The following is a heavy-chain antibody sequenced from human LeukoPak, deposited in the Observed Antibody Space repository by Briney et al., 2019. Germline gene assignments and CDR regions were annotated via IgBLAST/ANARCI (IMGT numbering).Heavy chain of an antibody. J-gene: IGHJ4*02. CDR2: INNDGSST. Sequence: GGSLRLSCAASGFIFSNYAMTWVRQAPGKGLVWVSRINNDGSSTSYADSVKGRFTISRDNAKNTLYLQMNSLRTEDTAVYYCACYGIAPPYWGQGTLVTVSS. CDR3: ACYGIAPPY. D-gene: IGHD2-15*01. CDR1: GFIFSNYA. V-gene: IGHV3-74*01.